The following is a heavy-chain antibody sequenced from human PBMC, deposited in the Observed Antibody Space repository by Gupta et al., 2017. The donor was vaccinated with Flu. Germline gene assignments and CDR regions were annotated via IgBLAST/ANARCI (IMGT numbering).Heavy chain of an antibody. J-gene: IGHJ4*02. Sequence: HWVRQAPGQGLDWMGIIRPSGGGSYYAQKFQGRVTVTSDTSTSTVYMELGSLRSEDTAVYYCTRSRGFMWDSTMSINDFWGQGTLVTVSS. V-gene: IGHV1-46*03. D-gene: IGHD5-18*01. CDR3: TRSRGFMWDSTMSINDF. CDR2: IRPSGGGS.